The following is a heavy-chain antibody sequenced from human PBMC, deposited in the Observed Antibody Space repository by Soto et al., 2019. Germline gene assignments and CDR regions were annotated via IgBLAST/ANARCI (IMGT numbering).Heavy chain of an antibody. CDR2: ISSSGST. V-gene: IGHV4-30-4*01. CDR3: ATMGTPATGLYFFDY. J-gene: IGHJ4*02. Sequence: QVQLQESGPGLVKPSQTLSLTCTVSGGSISSGNYYWSWIRQPPGKGLERIGVISSSGSTYYSTSLKSRVTIPVDTSKSQFSLNLSFVTAADTAVYYCATMGTPATGLYFFDYWGQGSLVTVSS. CDR1: GGSISSGNYY. D-gene: IGHD2-15*01.